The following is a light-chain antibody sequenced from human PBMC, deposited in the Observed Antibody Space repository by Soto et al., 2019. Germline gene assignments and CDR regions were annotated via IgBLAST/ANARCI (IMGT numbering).Light chain of an antibody. CDR3: QQSYITPWT. CDR1: QSISRY. CDR2: AAS. V-gene: IGKV1-39*01. J-gene: IGKJ3*01. Sequence: DIQITQSPSSLSASVVDRVTITCRASQSISRYLNWYQQKPGKAPELLIYAASSLQTGVPSRFSGSGAGTDFTLTISSLRPEDFATYHCQQSYITPWTFGPGTKVDI.